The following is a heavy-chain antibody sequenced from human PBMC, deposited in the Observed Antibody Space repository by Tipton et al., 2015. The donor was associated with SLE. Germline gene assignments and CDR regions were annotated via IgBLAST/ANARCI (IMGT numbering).Heavy chain of an antibody. CDR3: ARDLSTATAPRGYFDL. Sequence: TLSLTCAVYGGSFSGYYWSWIRQPPGKGLEWIGYIYYSGSTYYNPSLKSRVTISVDTSKNQFSLKLSSVTAADTAVYYCARDLSTATAPRGYFDLWGRGTLVTVSS. V-gene: IGHV4-34*09. J-gene: IGHJ2*01. CDR2: IYYSGST. D-gene: IGHD5-12*01. CDR1: GGSFSGYY.